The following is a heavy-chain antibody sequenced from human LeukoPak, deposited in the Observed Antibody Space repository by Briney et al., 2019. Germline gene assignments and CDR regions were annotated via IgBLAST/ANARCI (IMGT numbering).Heavy chain of an antibody. CDR3: ARDGRAYSSGWSLPYFDY. V-gene: IGHV3-7*01. J-gene: IGHJ4*02. CDR2: IKQDGSEK. CDR1: GFTFSSHW. D-gene: IGHD6-19*01. Sequence: GGSLRLSCAASGFTFSSHWMSWVRQAPGKGLEWVANIKQDGSEKYYVDSVKGRFTISRDNAKNSLYLQMNSLRAEDTAVYYCARDGRAYSSGWSLPYFDYWGQGTLVTVSS.